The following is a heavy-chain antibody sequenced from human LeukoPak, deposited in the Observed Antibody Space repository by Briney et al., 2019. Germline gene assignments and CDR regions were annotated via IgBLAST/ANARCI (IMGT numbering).Heavy chain of an antibody. V-gene: IGHV3-21*01. D-gene: IGHD6-19*01. CDR3: ARGKEPVAGSLSHFDY. Sequence: GALRLSCAASGFTFSSYSMNWVRQAPGKGLEWVSSISSSSSYIYYADSVKGRFTISRDNAKNSLYLQMNSLRAEDTAVYYCARGKEPVAGSLSHFDYWGQGTLVTVSS. J-gene: IGHJ4*02. CDR2: ISSSSSYI. CDR1: GFTFSSYS.